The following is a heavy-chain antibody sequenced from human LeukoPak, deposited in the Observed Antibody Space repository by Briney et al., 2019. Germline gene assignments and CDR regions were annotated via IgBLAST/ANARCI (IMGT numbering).Heavy chain of an antibody. D-gene: IGHD1-26*01. CDR3: ARGRLGELYFDY. CDR1: GFTFSSYA. Sequence: SGGSLRLSCAASGFTFSSYAMHWVRQAPGKGLEWVAVISYDGSNKYYADSVKGRFTISRDNSKNTLYLQMNSLRAEDTAVYYCARGRLGELYFDYWGQGTLVTVSS. CDR2: ISYDGSNK. V-gene: IGHV3-30-3*01. J-gene: IGHJ4*02.